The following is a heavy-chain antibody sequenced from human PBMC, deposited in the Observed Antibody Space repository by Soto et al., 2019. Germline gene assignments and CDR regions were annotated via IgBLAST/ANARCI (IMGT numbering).Heavy chain of an antibody. J-gene: IGHJ4*02. CDR2: IHYTGSS. V-gene: IGHV4-59*08. CDR1: GGSISGYY. D-gene: IGHD4-4*01. CDR3: ARHSNEYRKSLDN. Sequence: QLQLQESGPGLVKPSETLSLTCPVSGGSISGYYWSWIRQPPGKGLEWIAFIHYTGSSNSNPSLERRVTMTIDTSKTQFSLKLSSVTAADTAVYYCARHSNEYRKSLDNWGQGTLVTVS.